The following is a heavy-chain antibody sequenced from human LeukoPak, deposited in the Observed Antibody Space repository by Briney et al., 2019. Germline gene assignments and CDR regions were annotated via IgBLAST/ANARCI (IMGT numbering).Heavy chain of an antibody. CDR3: AREQTVPSPVERALDY. V-gene: IGHV4-34*01. CDR2: INHSGST. Sequence: SETLSLTCAVSGGSISSGGYYWSWIRQPPGKRLEWIGEINHSGSTNYNPSLKSRVTISVDTSKNQFSLKLSSVTAADTAVYYCAREQTVPSPVERALDYWGQGTLVTVSS. J-gene: IGHJ4*02. D-gene: IGHD1-1*01. CDR1: GGSISSGGYY.